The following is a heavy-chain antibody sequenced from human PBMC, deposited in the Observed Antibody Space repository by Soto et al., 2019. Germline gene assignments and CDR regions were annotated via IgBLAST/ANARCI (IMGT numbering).Heavy chain of an antibody. CDR2: IYYSGST. Sequence: SETLSLTCTVSGGSVSSGSYYWGWIRQPPGKGLEWIGYIYYSGSTNYNPSLKSRVTISVDTSKNQFSLKLSFVTAADTAVYYCAVCSGGSCYSKYYFDYWGQGTLVTVSS. D-gene: IGHD2-15*01. CDR3: AVCSGGSCYSKYYFDY. J-gene: IGHJ4*02. V-gene: IGHV4-61*01. CDR1: GGSVSSGSYY.